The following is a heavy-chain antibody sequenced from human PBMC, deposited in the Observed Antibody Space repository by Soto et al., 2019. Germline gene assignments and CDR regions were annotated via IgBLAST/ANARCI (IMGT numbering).Heavy chain of an antibody. CDR1: ADSSTISNSY. J-gene: IGHJ4*02. CDR3: ARHRIEVVWRGFDF. Sequence: SETLSLTCTVSADSSTISNSYWGWLRQPPGKGLQWIGSSSYNGGTFYNPSLKGRVAISVDTSKKQSSLQVTSVTAADTAVYYCARHRIEVVWRGFDFWGQGSPITVSS. V-gene: IGHV4-39*01. CDR2: SSYNGGT. D-gene: IGHD1-1*01.